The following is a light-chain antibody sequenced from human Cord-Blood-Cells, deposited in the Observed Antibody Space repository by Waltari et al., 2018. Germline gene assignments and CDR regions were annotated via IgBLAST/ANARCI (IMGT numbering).Light chain of an antibody. V-gene: IGKV4-1*01. J-gene: IGKJ1*01. CDR1: LSVLYSSNNKNY. CDR3: QQYYSTPRT. Sequence: DIVMTQTPDSLAVSLGERVTTNCKSSLSVLYSSNNKNYLAWYQQKSGQPPKLLIYWASTRESGVPDRFSGSGSGTDFTLTISSLQAEDVAVYYCQQYYSTPRTFGQGTKVEIK. CDR2: WAS.